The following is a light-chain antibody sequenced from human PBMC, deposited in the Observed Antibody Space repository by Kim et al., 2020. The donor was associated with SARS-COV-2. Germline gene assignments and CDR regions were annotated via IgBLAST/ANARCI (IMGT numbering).Light chain of an antibody. J-gene: IGKJ4*02. Sequence: EIVLTQSPATLSLSPGERATLSCRASQSVSSNFAWYHQNPGQAPRLLIYDASTRATGIPARFSGSGSGTDFTLTISSLQSEDFAVYYCQQYDSWPLTFGQGTQVEIK. CDR3: QQYDSWPLT. CDR1: QSVSSN. CDR2: DAS. V-gene: IGKV3D-15*01.